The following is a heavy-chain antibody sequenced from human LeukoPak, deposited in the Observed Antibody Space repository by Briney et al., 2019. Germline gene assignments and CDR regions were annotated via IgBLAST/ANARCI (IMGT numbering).Heavy chain of an antibody. D-gene: IGHD3-22*01. CDR1: GYSLTNYV. Sequence: GASVKVSCKASGYSLTNYVMHWVRQAPGQSPEWMGWINGGNSYTKYSSKVEGRVTVTRDTYASIVYMELRSLRSEDTAAYFCARDSPSMKVFDIWGQGTLVTVSS. CDR3: ARDSPSMKVFDI. V-gene: IGHV1-3*01. J-gene: IGHJ3*02. CDR2: INGGNSYT.